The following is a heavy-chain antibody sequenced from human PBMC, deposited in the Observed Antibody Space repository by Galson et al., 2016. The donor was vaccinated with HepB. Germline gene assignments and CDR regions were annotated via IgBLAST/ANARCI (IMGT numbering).Heavy chain of an antibody. D-gene: IGHD6-25*01. J-gene: IGHJ4*02. CDR1: GFTFNNYW. CDR2: INEDGKKK. V-gene: IGHV3-7*03. CDR3: VSDGPSGWAAAHN. Sequence: SLRLSCAGSGFTFNNYWMTWVRQAPGKGLEWVATINEDGKKKHYLDSVRGRFTVSKDNAKSSLYLQTNNMRAEDPALYYCVSDGPSGWAAAHNWGRGTLVTVSS.